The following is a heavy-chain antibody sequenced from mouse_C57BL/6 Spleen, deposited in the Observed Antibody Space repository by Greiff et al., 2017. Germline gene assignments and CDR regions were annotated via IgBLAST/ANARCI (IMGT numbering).Heavy chain of an antibody. CDR2: IDPSDSYT. D-gene: IGHD2-3*01. V-gene: IGHV1-69*01. CDR1: GYTFTSYW. J-gene: IGHJ3*01. Sequence: QVQLQQPGAELVMPGASVKLSCKASGYTFTSYWMHWVKQRPGQGLEWIGEIDPSDSYTNYNQKFKGKSTLTVDKSSSTAYMQLSSLTSEYSAVYYCARSYEQGPFAYWGQGTLVTVSA. CDR3: ARSYEQGPFAY.